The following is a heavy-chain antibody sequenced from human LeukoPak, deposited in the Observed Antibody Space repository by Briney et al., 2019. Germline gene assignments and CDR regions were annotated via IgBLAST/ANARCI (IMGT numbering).Heavy chain of an antibody. V-gene: IGHV3-7*04. CDR3: ARGLAAAGTRGPY. D-gene: IGHD6-13*01. Sequence: SGGSLRLSCGASGFTFRNFWMNWVRQAPGKGLEWVANIKDDGSDKYYVDSVKGRFSISKDNAKNSLYLQMNSLRADDTAVYYCARGLAAAGTRGPYWGQGTLVTVSS. J-gene: IGHJ4*02. CDR2: IKDDGSDK. CDR1: GFTFRNFW.